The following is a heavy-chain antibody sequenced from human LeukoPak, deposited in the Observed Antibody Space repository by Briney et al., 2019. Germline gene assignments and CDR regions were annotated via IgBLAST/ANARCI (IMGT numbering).Heavy chain of an antibody. CDR3: AKQNRRGDYYYGLDV. CDR1: GFTFSTYA. Sequence: GGSLRLSCAASGFTFSTYAMSWVRQAPGKGLEWVAVISYDGSNKYYADSVKGRFTISRDNSKNTLYVQMNSLRAEDTAVYYCAKQNRRGDYYYGLDVWGQGTTVTVSS. CDR2: ISYDGSNK. V-gene: IGHV3-30-3*02. J-gene: IGHJ6*02. D-gene: IGHD2/OR15-2a*01.